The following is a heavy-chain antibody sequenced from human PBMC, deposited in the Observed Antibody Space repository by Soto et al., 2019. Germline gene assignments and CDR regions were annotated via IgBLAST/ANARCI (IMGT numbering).Heavy chain of an antibody. V-gene: IGHV3-21*06. D-gene: IGHD4-17*01. CDR1: GFRFSDYS. CDR2: ISSNSGYT. CDR3: TRGSYGAYDY. Sequence: GGSLRLSCAASGFRFSDYSMNWVRQVPGKRLEWVSSISSNSGYTLYTDSVKGRFTISRDNAKSSLYLQMSSLRDEDTAVYYCTRGSYGAYDYWGQGTLVTVSS. J-gene: IGHJ4*02.